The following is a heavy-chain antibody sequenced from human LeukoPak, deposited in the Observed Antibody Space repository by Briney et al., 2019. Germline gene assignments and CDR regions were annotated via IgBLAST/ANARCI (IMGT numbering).Heavy chain of an antibody. V-gene: IGHV4-39*07. D-gene: IGHD3-3*01. CDR3: ARRTYYDFWSGYFDI. CDR1: GGSISTSNYY. Sequence: SETLSLTCTVSGGSISTSNYYWGWIRQPPGKGLEWIGNIFYSGSTYYSPSLKSRVTISLDTSRNQFSLKLSSVTTADTAVYYCARRTYYDFWSGYFDIWGQGTMVTVSS. CDR2: IFYSGST. J-gene: IGHJ3*02.